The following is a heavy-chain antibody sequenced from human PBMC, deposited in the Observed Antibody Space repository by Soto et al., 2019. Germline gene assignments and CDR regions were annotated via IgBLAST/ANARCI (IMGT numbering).Heavy chain of an antibody. CDR3: TRSPKSIAAADWFDP. J-gene: IGHJ5*02. V-gene: IGHV3-48*01. D-gene: IGHD6-13*01. Sequence: VRQAPGKGLEWVSYISPSSDAIYYADSMKGRFTISRDDSKNTAYLQMNSLKTEDTAVYYCTRSPKSIAAADWFDPWGQGTLVTVSS. CDR2: ISPSSDAI.